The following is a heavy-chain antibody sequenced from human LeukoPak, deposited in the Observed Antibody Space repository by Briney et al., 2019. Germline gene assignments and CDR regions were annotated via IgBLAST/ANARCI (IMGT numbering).Heavy chain of an antibody. CDR1: GGTFSSYA. CDR2: IIPILGIA. J-gene: IGHJ4*02. V-gene: IGHV1-69*04. Sequence: LVKVSCKASGGTFSSYAISWVRQAPGQGLEWMGRIIPILGIANYAQKFQGRVTITADKSTSTAYMELSSLRSEDTAVYYCARSAAGTNFVDYWGQGTLVTVSS. D-gene: IGHD6-13*01. CDR3: ARSAAGTNFVDY.